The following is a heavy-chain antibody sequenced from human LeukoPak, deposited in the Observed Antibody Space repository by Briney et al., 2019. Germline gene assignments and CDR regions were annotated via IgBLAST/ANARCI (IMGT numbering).Heavy chain of an antibody. CDR2: IYTSGST. CDR1: GDSITSASYY. V-gene: IGHV4-61*02. CDR3: ARDEGVLRFLEY. D-gene: IGHD3-3*01. J-gene: IGHJ4*02. Sequence: PSETLSLTCTISGDSITSASYYWSWIRQPAGKGLEWIGRIYTSGSTNYSPSLKSRVTLSLDGSTNQFSLRLTSVTAADTAVYFCARDEGVLRFLEYWGQGILVTVSS.